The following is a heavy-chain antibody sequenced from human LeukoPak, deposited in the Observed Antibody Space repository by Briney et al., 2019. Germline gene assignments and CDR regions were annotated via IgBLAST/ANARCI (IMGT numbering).Heavy chain of an antibody. Sequence: ASVKVSCKVSGDTLSESSMHWVRQAPGKGLEWMGWISAYNGNTNYAQKLQGRVTMTTDTSTSTAYMELRSLRSDDTAVCYCVRESGGYYGGAFDYWGQGTLVTVSS. J-gene: IGHJ4*02. V-gene: IGHV1-18*01. D-gene: IGHD3-22*01. CDR1: GDTLSESS. CDR2: ISAYNGNT. CDR3: VRESGGYYGGAFDY.